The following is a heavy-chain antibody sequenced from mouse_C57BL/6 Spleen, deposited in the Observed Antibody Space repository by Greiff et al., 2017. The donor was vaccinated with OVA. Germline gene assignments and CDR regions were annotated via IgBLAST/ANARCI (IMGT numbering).Heavy chain of an antibody. CDR3: ARLGLFAYYFDY. Sequence: EVKLVESGGGLVKPGGSLKLSCAASGFTFSSYTMSWVRQTPEKRLEWVATISGGGGNTYYPDSVKGRFTISRDNAKNTLYLQMSSLRSEDTALYYCARLGLFAYYFDYWGQGTTLTVSS. D-gene: IGHD4-1*01. V-gene: IGHV5-9*01. CDR2: ISGGGGNT. CDR1: GFTFSSYT. J-gene: IGHJ2*01.